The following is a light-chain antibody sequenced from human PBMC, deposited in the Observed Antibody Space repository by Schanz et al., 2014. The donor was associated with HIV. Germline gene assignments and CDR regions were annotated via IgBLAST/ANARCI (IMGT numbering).Light chain of an antibody. Sequence: ETVLTQSPGSLSLSPGERATLSCRASQSLGGSQLAWYQHKPGQAPRLLIYDASNRATGIPARFSGSGSGTDFTLTISGLEPEDFAVYYCQQYGSSPFTFGPGTKVDIK. CDR2: DAS. CDR3: QQYGSSPFT. V-gene: IGKV3-20*01. J-gene: IGKJ3*01. CDR1: QSLGGSQ.